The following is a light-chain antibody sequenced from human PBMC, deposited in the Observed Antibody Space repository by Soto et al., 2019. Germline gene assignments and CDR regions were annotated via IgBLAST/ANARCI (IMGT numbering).Light chain of an antibody. J-gene: IGKJ2*01. V-gene: IGKV3-20*01. CDR1: QSVSSSQ. CDR2: GAS. Sequence: EIVLTQSPGTLSLSPGERATLSCRASQSVSSSQLAWYQQKPGQAPRLLIYGASTTATGIPDRFSGGGSGTDFTLTISRLEPEDFALYYCQQFGSSPEYTFGQRTKLEVK. CDR3: QQFGSSPEYT.